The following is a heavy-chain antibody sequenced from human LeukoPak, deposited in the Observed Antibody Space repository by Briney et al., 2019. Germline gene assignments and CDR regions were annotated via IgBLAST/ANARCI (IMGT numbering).Heavy chain of an antibody. Sequence: VGSLRLSCAASGFTFSSYAMSWVRQAPGKGLEWVSAISGSGGSTYYADSVKGRFTISRDNSKNTLYLQMNSLRAEDTAVYYCAKDRDSTLYSGSRQFDYWGQGTLVTVSS. J-gene: IGHJ4*02. CDR1: GFTFSSYA. CDR3: AKDRDSTLYSGSRQFDY. V-gene: IGHV3-23*01. D-gene: IGHD1-26*01. CDR2: ISGSGGST.